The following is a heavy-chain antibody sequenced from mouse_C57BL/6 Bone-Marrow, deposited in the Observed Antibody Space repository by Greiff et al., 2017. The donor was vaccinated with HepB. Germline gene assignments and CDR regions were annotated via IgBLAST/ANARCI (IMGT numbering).Heavy chain of an antibody. V-gene: IGHV5-17*01. J-gene: IGHJ4*01. CDR3: ARHYYGSYYYAMDY. CDR1: GFTFSDYG. D-gene: IGHD1-1*01. Sequence: EVNVVESGGGLVKPGGSLKLSCAASGFTFSDYGMHWVRQAPEKGLEWVAYISSGSSTIYYADTVKGRFTISRDNAKNTLFLQMTSLRSEDTAMYYCARHYYGSYYYAMDYWGQGTSVTVSS. CDR2: ISSGSSTI.